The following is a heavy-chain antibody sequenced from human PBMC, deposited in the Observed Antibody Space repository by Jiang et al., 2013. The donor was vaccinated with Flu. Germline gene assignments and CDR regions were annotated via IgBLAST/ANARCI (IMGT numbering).Heavy chain of an antibody. V-gene: IGHV6-1*01. Sequence: QTLSLTCAISGDSVSSNSAAWNWIRQSPSRGLEWLGRTYYRSKWYNDYAVSVKSRITINPDASKNQFSLQLNSVTPEDTAVYYCAREGGYYDNSRSFPYKYYFDYWGQGNPGHRLL. CDR2: TYYRSKWYN. CDR3: AREGGYYDNSRSFPYKYYFDY. CDR1: GDSVSSNSAA. D-gene: IGHD3-22*01. J-gene: IGHJ4*02.